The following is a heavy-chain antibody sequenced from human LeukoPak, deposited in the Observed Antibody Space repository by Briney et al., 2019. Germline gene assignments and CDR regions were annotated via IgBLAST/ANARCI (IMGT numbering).Heavy chain of an antibody. CDR2: TYYRSKWFS. J-gene: IGHJ3*02. V-gene: IGHV6-1*01. CDR3: ARGSGSCYAFDI. D-gene: IGHD1-26*01. Sequence: SQTLSLTCAISGDSVSSNSATWNWIRQSPSRGLEWLGRTYYRSKWFSDYAVSVKSRTTFNPDTSKNQLSLQLNSVTPEDTAVYYCARGSGSCYAFDIWGQGTMVTVSS. CDR1: GDSVSSNSAT.